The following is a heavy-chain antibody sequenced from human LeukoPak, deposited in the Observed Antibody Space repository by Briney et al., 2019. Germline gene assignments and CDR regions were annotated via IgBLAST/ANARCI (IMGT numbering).Heavy chain of an antibody. CDR1: GLTFGNYG. V-gene: IGHV3-21*01. Sequence: GGSLRLSCVASGLTFGNYGMNWVRQAPGKGLEWVSSISSTSTYIYYADSVKGRFTISRDNAKNSLYLQMNSLRAEDTAVYYCARWSIAARTNWFDPWGQGTLVTVSS. D-gene: IGHD6-6*01. CDR2: ISSTSTYI. CDR3: ARWSIAARTNWFDP. J-gene: IGHJ5*02.